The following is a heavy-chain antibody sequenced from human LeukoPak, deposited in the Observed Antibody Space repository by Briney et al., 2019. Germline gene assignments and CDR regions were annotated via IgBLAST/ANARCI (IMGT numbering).Heavy chain of an antibody. CDR3: ARLKDWYDNGSDKWFDP. CDR1: GFTFSSYA. Sequence: PGGSLRLSCAASGFTFSSYAMSWIRQPPGKGLEWIGSISSDGNTHYNTSLKSRVTMSVDTSKNQFSLKLTSVTAADTAVYFCARLKDWYDNGSDKWFDPWGQGTLVTVSS. D-gene: IGHD3/OR15-3a*01. J-gene: IGHJ5*02. CDR2: ISSDGNT. V-gene: IGHV4-39*01.